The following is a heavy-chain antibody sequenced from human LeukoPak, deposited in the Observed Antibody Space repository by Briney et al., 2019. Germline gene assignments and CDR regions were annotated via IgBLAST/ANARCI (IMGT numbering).Heavy chain of an antibody. CDR2: IYYSGYT. CDR3: AGNYYGSGSYYSEDCY. J-gene: IGHJ4*02. CDR1: GGSISSYY. Sequence: PSETLSLTCTVSGGSISSYYWSWIRQPPGKGLEWIGYIYYSGYTNYNPSLKSRVTISVDTSKNQFSLKLSSVTAADTAVYYCAGNYYGSGSYYSEDCYWGQGTLVTVSS. D-gene: IGHD3-10*01. V-gene: IGHV4-59*08.